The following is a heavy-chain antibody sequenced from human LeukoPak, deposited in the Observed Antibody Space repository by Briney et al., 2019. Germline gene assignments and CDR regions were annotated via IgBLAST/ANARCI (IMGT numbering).Heavy chain of an antibody. D-gene: IGHD3-22*01. CDR2: ISGSGGST. CDR1: GFTFSSYA. V-gene: IGHV3-23*01. J-gene: IGHJ4*02. CDR3: ARTGYYYDSSGYYFDY. Sequence: GGSLRLSCAASGFTFSSYAMSWVRQAPGKGLEWVSAISGSGGSTYYADSVKGRFTISRDNSKNTLYLQMNSLRAEDTAVYYCARTGYYYDSSGYYFDYWGQGALGTVSS.